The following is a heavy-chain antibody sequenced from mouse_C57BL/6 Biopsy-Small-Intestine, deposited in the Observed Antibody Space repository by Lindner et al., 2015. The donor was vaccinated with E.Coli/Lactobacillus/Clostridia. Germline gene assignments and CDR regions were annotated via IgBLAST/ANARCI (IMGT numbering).Heavy chain of an antibody. CDR2: ISYSGST. J-gene: IGHJ1*03. V-gene: IGHV3-1*01. CDR1: GYSITSGYD. Sequence: VQLQESGPGMVKPSQSLSLTCTVTGYSITSGYDWHWIRHFPGNKLEWMGYISYSGSTNYNPSLKSRISITHDTSKNHFFLKLNSVTTEDTATHYCARAGYYGSSIHWYFDVWGTGTTVTVSS. CDR3: ARAGYYGSSIHWYFDV. D-gene: IGHD1-1*01.